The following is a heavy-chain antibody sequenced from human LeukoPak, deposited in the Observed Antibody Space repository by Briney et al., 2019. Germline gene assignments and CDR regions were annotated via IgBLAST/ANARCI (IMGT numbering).Heavy chain of an antibody. CDR2: ISGSGGST. Sequence: GGSLRLSCAASGFTFSSYAMSWVRQAPGKGQERVSAISGSGGSTYYADSVKGRFTISRDNSKNTLYLQMNSLRAEDTAVYYCAKAETNPSCSENWGQGTLVTVSS. D-gene: IGHD2-2*01. CDR1: GFTFSSYA. CDR3: AKAETNPSCSEN. V-gene: IGHV3-23*01. J-gene: IGHJ4*02.